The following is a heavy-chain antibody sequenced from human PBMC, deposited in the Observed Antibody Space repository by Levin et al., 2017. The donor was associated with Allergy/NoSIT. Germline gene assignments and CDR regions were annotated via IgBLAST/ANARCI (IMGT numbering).Heavy chain of an antibody. D-gene: IGHD2-15*01. CDR2: INYSGST. Sequence: PSETLSLTCAVYGGSFSGYYWSWIRQPPGKGLEWIGEINYSGSTNYNPSLKSRVTISVDASKNQFSLKLSSVTAADTAVYYCARRRCSGGSCYSLYYYDYMDVWGKGTTVTVSS. V-gene: IGHV4-34*01. J-gene: IGHJ6*03. CDR1: GGSFSGYY. CDR3: ARRRCSGGSCYSLYYYDYMDV.